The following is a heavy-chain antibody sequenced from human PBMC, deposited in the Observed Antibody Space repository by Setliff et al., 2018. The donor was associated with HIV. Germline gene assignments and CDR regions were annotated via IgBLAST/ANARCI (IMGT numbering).Heavy chain of an antibody. CDR2: ISAYNGNT. CDR3: ARPGGSYGDYGWYLRF. Sequence: ASVKVSCKTSGYTFGSHGISWVRQAPGQGLEWMGWISAYNGNTNYAQKFQGRVTMTRDTSTNTAYMEVRSLRPDDTAVYYCARPGGSYGDYGWYLRFWGQGTKVTVSS. D-gene: IGHD4-17*01. J-gene: IGHJ3*01. CDR1: GYTFGSHG. V-gene: IGHV1-18*01.